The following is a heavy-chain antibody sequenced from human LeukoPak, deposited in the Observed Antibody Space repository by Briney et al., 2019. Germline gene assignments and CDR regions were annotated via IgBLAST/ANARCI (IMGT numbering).Heavy chain of an antibody. CDR3: ARGGGLY. CDR1: GGSISSGSYY. V-gene: IGHV4-61*02. CDR2: IYTSGST. Sequence: SEXLSLTCTVSGGSISSGSYYWSWLRQPAGTGVEWVGRIYTSGSTNYNPSLKSRVTISVDTSKNQFSLKLSSVTAADTAVYYCARGGGLYWGQGTLVTVSS. D-gene: IGHD1-26*01. J-gene: IGHJ4*02.